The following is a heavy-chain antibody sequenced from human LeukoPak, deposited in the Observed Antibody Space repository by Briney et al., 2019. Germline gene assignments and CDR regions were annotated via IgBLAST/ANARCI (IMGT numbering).Heavy chain of an antibody. CDR3: ARHTDIAALSSLNY. D-gene: IGHD6-13*01. Sequence: SEPLSLTCTVSGGSINSYYWRWIRQTPGKGLEWIGDSYYSGSTNYNPSLKSRVTISVDTSKNQFSLKLSSVTAADTAVYYCARHTDIAALSSLNYWGQGTLVTVSS. V-gene: IGHV4-59*08. CDR1: GGSINSYY. CDR2: SYYSGST. J-gene: IGHJ4*02.